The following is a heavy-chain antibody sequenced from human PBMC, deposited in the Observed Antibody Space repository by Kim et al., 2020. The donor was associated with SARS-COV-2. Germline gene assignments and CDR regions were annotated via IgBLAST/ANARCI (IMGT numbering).Heavy chain of an antibody. CDR1: GGSISSYY. V-gene: IGHV4-59*13. J-gene: IGHJ6*02. CDR2: IYYSGST. CDR3: AREGVDNWNDGGMDV. Sequence: SETLSLTCTVSGGSISSYYWSWIRQPPGKGLEWIGYIYYSGSTNYNPSLKSRVTISVDTSKNQFSLKLSSVTAADTAVYYCAREGVDNWNDGGMDVWGQGTTVTVSS. D-gene: IGHD1-1*01.